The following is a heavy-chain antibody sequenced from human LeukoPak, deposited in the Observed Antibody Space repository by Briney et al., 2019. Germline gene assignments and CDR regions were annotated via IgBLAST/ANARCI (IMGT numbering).Heavy chain of an antibody. D-gene: IGHD3-22*01. CDR3: ARRAGNSSAYDY. J-gene: IGHJ4*02. Sequence: GGSLRLSCAASGFTFSSYSMNWVRQAPGKGLEWVSSITTSSYIYYADSVKGRFTISRDNAKNSLYLQMSSLRAEDTAVYYCARRAGNSSAYDYWGQGTLVTVSS. V-gene: IGHV3-21*01. CDR2: ITTSSYI. CDR1: GFTFSSYS.